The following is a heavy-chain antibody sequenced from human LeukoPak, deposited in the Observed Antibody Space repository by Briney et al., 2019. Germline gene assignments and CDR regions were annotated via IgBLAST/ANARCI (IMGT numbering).Heavy chain of an antibody. D-gene: IGHD3-3*01. CDR1: GGSISSSNW. J-gene: IGHJ4*02. Sequence: PSGTLSLTCAVSGGSISSSNWWSWVRQSPGTGLEWIGKIYHTGSTNYNPSLKSRVTISVDTSKNQFSLKLSSVTAADTAVYYCASSKSGSYDFWSGYSPTDYWGQGTLVTVSS. CDR3: ASSKSGSYDFWSGYSPTDY. CDR2: IYHTGST. V-gene: IGHV4-4*02.